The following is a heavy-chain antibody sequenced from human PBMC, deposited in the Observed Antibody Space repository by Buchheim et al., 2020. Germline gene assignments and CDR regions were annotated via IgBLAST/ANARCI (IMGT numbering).Heavy chain of an antibody. V-gene: IGHV4-59*01. CDR3: ARAVATSHANGDNWFDP. J-gene: IGHJ5*02. Sequence: QVQLQESGPGLVKPSETLSLTCTVSGGSISSYYWSWIRQPPGKGLEWIGYIYYSGSTNYNPSLKSRVTISVDTSKNQFSLKLRSVTAADTAVYYCARAVATSHANGDNWFDPWGQGTL. D-gene: IGHD5-24*01. CDR2: IYYSGST. CDR1: GGSISSYY.